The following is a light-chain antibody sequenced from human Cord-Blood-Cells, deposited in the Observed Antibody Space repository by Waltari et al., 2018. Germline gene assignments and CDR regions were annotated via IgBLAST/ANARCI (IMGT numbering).Light chain of an antibody. Sequence: QSALTETRSRSRSPGQSATIPCPGTSSYGGGYTHVSWYQQHPGKAPKLMIYDVRKRPSGVPDRFSGSKSGNTDSLTISGLQAEDEADYYCCSYAGSYVFGTGTKVTVL. CDR2: DVR. J-gene: IGLJ1*01. CDR3: CSYAGSYV. V-gene: IGLV2-11*01. CDR1: SSYGGGYTH.